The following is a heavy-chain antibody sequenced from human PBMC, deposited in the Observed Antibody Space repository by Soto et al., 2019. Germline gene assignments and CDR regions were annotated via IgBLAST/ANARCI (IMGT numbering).Heavy chain of an antibody. CDR3: ARHVSRHGVYLSDY. CDR2: IYYSGTT. D-gene: IGHD4-17*01. J-gene: IGHJ4*02. CDR1: GGSISRSLSY. Sequence: QLQLQESGPGLVKPSETLSLTCSVSGGSISRSLSYWGWIRQPPGKGLEWIGSIYYSGTTYYKPSLESRVTISLDTSKNQFSLKLTPVTAAETAVYYCARHVSRHGVYLSDYWGQGTLVTVSS. V-gene: IGHV4-39*01.